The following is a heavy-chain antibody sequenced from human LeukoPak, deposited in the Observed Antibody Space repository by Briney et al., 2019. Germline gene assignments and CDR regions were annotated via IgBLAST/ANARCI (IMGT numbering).Heavy chain of an antibody. CDR1: GFTFSTYA. J-gene: IGHJ4*02. CDR3: AKGSIMLWV. Sequence: GGSLRLSCAASGFTFSTYAMSWVRQAPGKGLEWVSSISASGTSPYYTDSVKGRFTISRDSAKNTLSLQMNSLRADDTAVYYCAKGSIMLWVGGQGTLVTVS. D-gene: IGHD2-8*01. V-gene: IGHV3-23*01. CDR2: ISASGTSP.